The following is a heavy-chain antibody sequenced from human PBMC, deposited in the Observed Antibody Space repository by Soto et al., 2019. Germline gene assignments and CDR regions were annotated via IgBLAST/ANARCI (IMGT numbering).Heavy chain of an antibody. CDR3: ARSGRFLEWPEQDAFDI. CDR2: IYYSGST. D-gene: IGHD3-3*01. J-gene: IGHJ3*02. CDR1: GGSISSGGYY. Sequence: QVQLQESGPGLVKPSQTLSLTCTVSGGSISSGGYYWSWIRQHPGKGLEWIGYIYYSGSTYYNPSLTRRFTISVDTSKNQFSLKLSSVTAADTAVYYCARSGRFLEWPEQDAFDIWGQGTMVTVSS. V-gene: IGHV4-31*03.